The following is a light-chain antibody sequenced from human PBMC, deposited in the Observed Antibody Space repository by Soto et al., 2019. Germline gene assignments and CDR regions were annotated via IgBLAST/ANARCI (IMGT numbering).Light chain of an antibody. V-gene: IGKV1-9*01. Sequence: DIQLTQSPSFLSASVGDRVTVTCRASQGISSYLAWYQQKPGKAPNLLIYAASTLESGVPSRFSGSGSGTEFTLTISSLQPEDFATYYCQQLNSYPHTFGQGTKLEI. CDR1: QGISSY. CDR3: QQLNSYPHT. J-gene: IGKJ2*01. CDR2: AAS.